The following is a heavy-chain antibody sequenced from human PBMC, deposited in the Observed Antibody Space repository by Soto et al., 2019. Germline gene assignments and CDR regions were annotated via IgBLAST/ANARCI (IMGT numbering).Heavy chain of an antibody. CDR2: IYYSGST. D-gene: IGHD2-2*01. J-gene: IGHJ3*02. CDR1: GGSISSYY. Sequence: PSETLSLTCTVSGGSISSYYWSWIRQPPGKGLEWIGYIYYSGSTNYNPSLKSRVTISVDTSKNHFSLKLSFVTAADTAVYYCARGRGGWFINQLLNAFDIWGQGTMVTVSS. V-gene: IGHV4-59*01. CDR3: ARGRGGWFINQLLNAFDI.